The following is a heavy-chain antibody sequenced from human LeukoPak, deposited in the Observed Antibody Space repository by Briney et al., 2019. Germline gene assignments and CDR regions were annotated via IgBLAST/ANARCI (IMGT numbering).Heavy chain of an antibody. CDR3: ARDLTLTVAFDI. V-gene: IGHV4-4*07. Sequence: PSETLSLTCTVSRGSVATYSWSWIRQPAGKGLEWIGRLSGSGNSKFNPSLKTRVSMSVDESKNRFSLHLRSVTAADTAVYYCARDLTLTVAFDIWGQGTVVTVSS. CDR1: RGSVATYS. D-gene: IGHD3-16*01. CDR2: LSGSGNS. J-gene: IGHJ3*02.